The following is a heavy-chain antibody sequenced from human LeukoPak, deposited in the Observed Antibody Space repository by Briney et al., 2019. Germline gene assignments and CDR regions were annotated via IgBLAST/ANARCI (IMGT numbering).Heavy chain of an antibody. V-gene: IGHV1-69*01. D-gene: IGHD3-9*01. Sequence: SVKVSCKASGGTFSSYAISWVRQAPGQGLEWMGGIIPIFGTANYAQKFQGRVTITADESTSTAYMELSSLRSEDTAVYDCARGEAIYDILTGYYPDPFDYWGQGTLVTVSS. CDR3: ARGEAIYDILTGYYPDPFDY. CDR1: GGTFSSYA. J-gene: IGHJ4*02. CDR2: IIPIFGTA.